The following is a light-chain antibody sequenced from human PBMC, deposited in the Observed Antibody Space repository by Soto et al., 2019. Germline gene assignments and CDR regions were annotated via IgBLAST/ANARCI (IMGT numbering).Light chain of an antibody. Sequence: DIQMTQSPSALSASVGDRVNITCRASEGISGYLAWYQQRPGKAPKLLIYASSILQSGIPPRFSGTRSDTEFTLASSSLRPDDVATYYCQNYHKAPFTFGPGTKVDIK. CDR3: QNYHKAPFT. J-gene: IGKJ3*01. CDR1: EGISGY. V-gene: IGKV1-27*01. CDR2: ASS.